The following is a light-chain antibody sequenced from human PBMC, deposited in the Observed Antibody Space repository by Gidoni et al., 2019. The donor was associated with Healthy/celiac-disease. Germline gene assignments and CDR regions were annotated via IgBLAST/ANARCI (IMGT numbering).Light chain of an antibody. Sequence: DIVMTQSPDSLAVSLGERATINCKSSQSVLYSSNNRNYLAWYQQKPGQPPRLLIYWASTRESGVPDLFSDSGSGTDFTLSISSMQAKDVAVYYCQQYYSSPRTWTFGQGTKVEI. V-gene: IGKV4-1*01. CDR1: QSVLYSSNNRNY. CDR2: WAS. J-gene: IGKJ1*01. CDR3: QQYYSSPRTWT.